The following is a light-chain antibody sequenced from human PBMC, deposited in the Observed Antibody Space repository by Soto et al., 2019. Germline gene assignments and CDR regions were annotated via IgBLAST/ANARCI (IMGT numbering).Light chain of an antibody. CDR3: QQRSNWPPIT. CDR1: QSVHHF. CDR2: GAS. J-gene: IGKJ5*01. Sequence: EVVLTQSPATLSLSPGDRAALSCKASQSVHHFLAWYHHKPGQAPRLLIYGASNRAAGIPARFSGSGSGTDFTLTINSLEPEDFAVYYCQQRSNWPPITFGQGTRLEIK. V-gene: IGKV3-11*01.